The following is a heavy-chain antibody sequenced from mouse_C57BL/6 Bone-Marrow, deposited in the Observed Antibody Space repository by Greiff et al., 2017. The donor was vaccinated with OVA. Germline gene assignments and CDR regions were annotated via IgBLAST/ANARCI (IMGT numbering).Heavy chain of an antibody. V-gene: IGHV1-61*01. CDR2: IYPSDSET. CDR3: ARSLGSPYYFDY. J-gene: IGHJ2*01. CDR1: GYTFTSYW. Sequence: QVQLKQPGAELVRPGSSVKLSCKAYGYTFTSYWMDWVKQRPGQGLEWIGNIYPSDSETHYNQKFKDKATLTVDKSSSTAYMQLSSLTSEDSAVYYCARSLGSPYYFDYWGQGTTLTVSS. D-gene: IGHD1-2*01.